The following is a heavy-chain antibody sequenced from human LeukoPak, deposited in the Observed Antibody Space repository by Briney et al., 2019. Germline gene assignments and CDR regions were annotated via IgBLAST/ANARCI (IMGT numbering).Heavy chain of an antibody. D-gene: IGHD6-13*01. V-gene: IGHV4-34*01. J-gene: IGHJ3*02. CDR3: ARYQTPIAAAGSRYAFDI. CDR1: GGSFSGYY. Sequence: SETLSLTCAVYGGSFSGYYWSWIRQPPGKGLEWIGEIDHSGSTNYNPSLKSRVTISLDTSKNQFSLKLSSVAAADTAVYYCARYQTPIAAAGSRYAFDIWGQGTMVTVSS. CDR2: IDHSGST.